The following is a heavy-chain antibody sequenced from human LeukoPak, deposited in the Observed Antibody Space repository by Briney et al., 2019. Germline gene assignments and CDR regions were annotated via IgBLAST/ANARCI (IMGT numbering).Heavy chain of an antibody. Sequence: PGRSLRLSCAASGFTFADYAMHWVRQAPGKGLEWVSGISWNSGSIGYADSVKGRFTISRDNAKNSLYLLMNSLRAEDTALYYCAKDQRAAAGYYSGKDVWGQGTTVPVSS. CDR3: AKDQRAAAGYYSGKDV. D-gene: IGHD6-13*01. V-gene: IGHV3-9*01. CDR2: ISWNSGSI. CDR1: GFTFADYA. J-gene: IGHJ6*01.